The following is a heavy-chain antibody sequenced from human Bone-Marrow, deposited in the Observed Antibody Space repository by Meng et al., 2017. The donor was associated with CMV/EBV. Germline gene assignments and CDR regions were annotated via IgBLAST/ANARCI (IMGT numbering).Heavy chain of an antibody. CDR3: ARIQPYHYGSGSYFDY. CDR1: GFSLSTSGMR. D-gene: IGHD3-10*01. CDR2: IDWDDDK. Sequence: SGPTLVKPTQTLTLTCTFSGFSLSTSGMRVSWIRQPPGKALEWLARIDWDDDKFYSTSLKTRLTISKDTSKNQVVLTMTNMDPVDTATYYCARIQPYHYGSGSYFDYWGLGTLVTVSS. V-gene: IGHV2-70D*14. J-gene: IGHJ4*02.